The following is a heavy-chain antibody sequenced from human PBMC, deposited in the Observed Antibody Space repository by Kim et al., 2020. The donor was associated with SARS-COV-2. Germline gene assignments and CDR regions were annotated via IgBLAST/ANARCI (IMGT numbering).Heavy chain of an antibody. Sequence: GGSLRLSCAASGFTFSSYAMSWVRQAPGKGLEWVSAISGSGGSTYYADSVKGRFTISRDNSKNTLYLQMNSLRAEDTAVYYCAKDLLYNWNDVLWFDPWGQGTLVTVSS. D-gene: IGHD1-1*01. CDR1: GFTFSSYA. V-gene: IGHV3-23*01. J-gene: IGHJ5*02. CDR3: AKDLLYNWNDVLWFDP. CDR2: ISGSGGST.